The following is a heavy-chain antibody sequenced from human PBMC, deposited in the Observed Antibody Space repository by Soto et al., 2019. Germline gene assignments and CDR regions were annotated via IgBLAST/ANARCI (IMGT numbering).Heavy chain of an antibody. Sequence: QVQLQESGPGLVKPSETLSLTCTISGGSISNYFWSWIRQPPGKGLEWIGYIYYSGSTKYNPSLKSRVTISLVTSKNQFSLKLSSVTAADTAVYYCARDFAYGDYVWFDPWGQGTLVTVSS. CDR1: GGSISNYF. V-gene: IGHV4-59*01. D-gene: IGHD4-17*01. CDR2: IYYSGST. J-gene: IGHJ5*02. CDR3: ARDFAYGDYVWFDP.